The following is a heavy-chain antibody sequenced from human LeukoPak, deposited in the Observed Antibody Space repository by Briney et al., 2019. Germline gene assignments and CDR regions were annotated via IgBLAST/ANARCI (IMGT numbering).Heavy chain of an antibody. CDR1: GFTFSSYE. CDR2: INGDGSST. Sequence: WGSLSLSCTASGFTFSSYEMNWVRQAPGKGLVWVSRINGDGSSTTYADSVKGRFTSSRDNARNTLYLQMNSLRADDTAVYYCANSNFDYWGQGTKDTVSS. V-gene: IGHV3-74*01. CDR3: ANSNFDY. D-gene: IGHD5-18*01. J-gene: IGHJ4*02.